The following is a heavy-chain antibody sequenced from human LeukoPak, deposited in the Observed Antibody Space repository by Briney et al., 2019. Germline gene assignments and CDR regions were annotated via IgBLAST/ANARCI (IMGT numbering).Heavy chain of an antibody. CDR1: GYSISSGYY. CDR3: ARVWSSGYYYMDV. D-gene: IGHD6-19*01. V-gene: IGHV4-38-2*02. J-gene: IGHJ6*03. CDR2: IYHSGST. Sequence: SETLSLTCTVSGYSISSGYYWGWIRQPPGKGLEWIESIYHSGSTYYNPSLKSRVTISVDTSKNQFSLKLSSVTAADTAVYYCARVWSSGYYYMDVWGKGTTVTVSS.